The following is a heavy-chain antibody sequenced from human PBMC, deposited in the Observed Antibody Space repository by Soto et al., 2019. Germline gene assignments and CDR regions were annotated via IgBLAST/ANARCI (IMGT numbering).Heavy chain of an antibody. J-gene: IGHJ5*02. D-gene: IGHD3-22*01. CDR1: GGFI. Sequence: PSETLSLTCTVSGGFIWGWIRQSPDKGLEWIGYIYNSGRYNYNPSLESRLTISIDTSKNQFSLRLASVTAADTAVYYCARLGAYYQSLDPWGPGTLVTVSS. CDR2: IYNSGRY. V-gene: IGHV4-4*09. CDR3: ARLGAYYQSLDP.